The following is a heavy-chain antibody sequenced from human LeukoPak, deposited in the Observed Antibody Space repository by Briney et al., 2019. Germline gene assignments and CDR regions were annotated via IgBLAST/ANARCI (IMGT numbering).Heavy chain of an antibody. J-gene: IGHJ4*02. V-gene: IGHV5-51*01. Sequence: GESLKISCKGSGYSFTSYWIGWVRHMPGKGLEWMGMIYPGDSDTRYSPSFQGQVTISADKSISTAYLQWSSLKASDTAMYYCARLGTHYYDSSRRWDYWGQGTLVTVSS. CDR2: IYPGDSDT. CDR3: ARLGTHYYDSSRRWDY. CDR1: GYSFTSYW. D-gene: IGHD3-22*01.